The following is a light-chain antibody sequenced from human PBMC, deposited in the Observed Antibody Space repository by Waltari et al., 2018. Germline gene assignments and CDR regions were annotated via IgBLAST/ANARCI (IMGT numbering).Light chain of an antibody. CDR1: GGAFGVSAF. CDR3: SSQTPDGVVL. Sequence: QSALPHPASGSGPPGQPTPIHSPGIGGAFGVSAFVPWYQHHPGRAPQVIIYDVTNRPSGISARFSASKSADTASLTISGLQAEDEGDYYCSSQTPDGVVLFGGGTRVTVL. J-gene: IGLJ3*02. CDR2: DVT. V-gene: IGLV2-14*03.